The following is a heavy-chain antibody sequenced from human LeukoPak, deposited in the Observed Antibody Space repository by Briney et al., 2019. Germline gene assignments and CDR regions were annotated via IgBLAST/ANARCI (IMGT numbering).Heavy chain of an antibody. D-gene: IGHD6-19*01. Sequence: PGESLRLSCAASGFTFSSYGMHGVRQAPGKGLEGVAVIWYDGSNKYYADSVKGRFTISRDNSKNTLYLQMNSLRAEDTAVYYCARDAIAVAGTSWFDHWGQGTLVTVSS. CDR3: ARDAIAVAGTSWFDH. CDR1: GFTFSSYG. V-gene: IGHV3-33*01. CDR2: IWYDGSNK. J-gene: IGHJ5*02.